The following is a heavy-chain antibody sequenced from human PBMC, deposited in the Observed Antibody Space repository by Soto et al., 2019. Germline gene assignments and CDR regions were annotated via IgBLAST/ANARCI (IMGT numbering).Heavy chain of an antibody. V-gene: IGHV4-39*01. CDR1: GGSLSSTIYY. J-gene: IGHJ6*04. CDR3: ARLGYNWNLDV. CDR2: IYYSGNT. D-gene: IGHD1-20*01. Sequence: QMQLQESGPGLVKPSEPLSLTCSVSGGSLSSTIYYWGWVRQPPGKGLEWIRHIYYSGNTHYNPSLQSRATVSVDTSKNQFSLRLNSVTAADTAVYYCARLGYNWNLDVWGKGTTVTVSS.